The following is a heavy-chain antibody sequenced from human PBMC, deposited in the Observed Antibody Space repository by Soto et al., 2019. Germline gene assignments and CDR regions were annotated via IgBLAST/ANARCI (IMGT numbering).Heavy chain of an antibody. CDR2: IYYGGSP. V-gene: IGHV4-39*01. CDR3: ARLPFYCSGTSCYGFYYYAVDV. CDR1: GGSISSSNYY. Sequence: PWETLSLTCTASGGSISSSNYYWVWIRQPPGKGLEWLGKIYYGGSPYNNPSLKSRLTISVDTSRNQFSLNLGSVTAADTAVYYCARLPFYCSGTSCYGFYYYAVDVWGQGTTVTVSS. J-gene: IGHJ6*02. D-gene: IGHD2-2*01.